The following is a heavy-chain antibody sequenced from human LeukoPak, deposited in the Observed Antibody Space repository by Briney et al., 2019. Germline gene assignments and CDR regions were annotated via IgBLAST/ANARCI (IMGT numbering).Heavy chain of an antibody. CDR1: GGSISSYY. V-gene: IGHV4-59*06. J-gene: IGHJ4*02. CDR3: ARERFFGTYCGGDCSQGSDY. CDR2: IYYSGST. D-gene: IGHD2-21*02. Sequence: SETLSLTCTVSGGSISSYYWSWIRQPAGKGLEWIGYIYYSGSTYYNPSLKSRVTISVDTSKNQFSLKLSSVTAADTAVYYCARERFFGTYCGGDCSQGSDYWGQGTLVTVSS.